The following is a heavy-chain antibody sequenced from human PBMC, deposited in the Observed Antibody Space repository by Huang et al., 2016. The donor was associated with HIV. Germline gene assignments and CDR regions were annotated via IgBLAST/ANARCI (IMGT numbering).Heavy chain of an antibody. CDR2: SSSSGSTI. V-gene: IGHV3-11*01. CDR1: GFTFSDYY. J-gene: IGHJ4*02. D-gene: IGHD5-18*01. Sequence: QVQLVESGGVLVKPGGSLRLSCAASGFTFSDYYMSWIRQAPGQGLEWVSYSSSSGSTISYADSVKGRFTISRDNAKNSLYLQMNSLRAEDTAVYYCARDHSYGWFDYWGQGTLVTVSS. CDR3: ARDHSYGWFDY.